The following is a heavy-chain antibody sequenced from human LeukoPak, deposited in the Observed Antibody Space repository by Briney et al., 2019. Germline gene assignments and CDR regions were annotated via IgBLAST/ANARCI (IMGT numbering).Heavy chain of an antibody. D-gene: IGHD3-10*01. CDR1: GFTFSSYD. V-gene: IGHV3-13*04. CDR3: VRGSGCYYDFDY. J-gene: IGHJ4*02. Sequence: PGGSLRLSCAASGFTFSSYDMHWIRQTTGKGLEWVSAIGPTGDTYYPGSVKGRFTISRENAKNSLYLQMNSLRAGDMAVYYCVRGSGCYYDFDYWGQGTLVTVSS. CDR2: IGPTGDT.